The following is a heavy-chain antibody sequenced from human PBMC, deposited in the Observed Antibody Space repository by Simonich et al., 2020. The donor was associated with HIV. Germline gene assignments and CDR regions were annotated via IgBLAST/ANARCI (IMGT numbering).Heavy chain of an antibody. D-gene: IGHD2-21*01. CDR2: INSDGSGT. V-gene: IGHV3-74*01. J-gene: IGHJ4*02. CDR1: GFTFSSYW. CDR3: ARDLWFPFDY. Sequence: EVQLVESGGGLVQPGGSLRLSCAASGFTFSSYWMHWVRQAPGKGLGWVSNINSDGSGTSYADSVKGRFTISRDNAKNTLNLQMNILRAEDTAVYYCARDLWFPFDYWGQGTLVTVSS.